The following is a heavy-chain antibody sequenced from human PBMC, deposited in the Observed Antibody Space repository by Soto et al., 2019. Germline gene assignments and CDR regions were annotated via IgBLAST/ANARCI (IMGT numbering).Heavy chain of an antibody. CDR2: IYYSGST. CDR1: GGSISSYY. J-gene: IGHJ5*02. D-gene: IGHD3-3*01. CDR3: ARGYYDFGGYWFDP. V-gene: IGHV4-59*01. Sequence: SETLSLTCTVSGGSISSYYWSWIRQPPGKGLEWIGYIYYSGSTNYNPSLKSRVTISVDTSKNQFSLKLSSVTAADTAVYYCARGYYDFGGYWFDPWGQGTLVTVSS.